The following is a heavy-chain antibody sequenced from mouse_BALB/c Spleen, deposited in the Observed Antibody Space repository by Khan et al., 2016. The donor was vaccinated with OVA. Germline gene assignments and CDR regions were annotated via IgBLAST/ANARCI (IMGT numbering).Heavy chain of an antibody. Sequence: VQLKQSGPELVKPGASVKISCKTSGYTFTEYTMHWVKQSHGKSLEWIGRFNPNNGGTSYNQNFKGKATLTVDKSSSTAYMELRSLTSEDSAVYYCARRGFITPANWYFDVWGAGTTVTVSS. J-gene: IGHJ1*01. CDR3: ARRGFITPANWYFDV. CDR2: FNPNNGGT. V-gene: IGHV1-22*01. CDR1: GYTFTEYT. D-gene: IGHD1-2*01.